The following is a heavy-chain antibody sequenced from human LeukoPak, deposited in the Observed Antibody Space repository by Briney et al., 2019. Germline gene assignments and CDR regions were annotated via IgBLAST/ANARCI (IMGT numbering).Heavy chain of an antibody. J-gene: IGHJ4*02. Sequence: SQTLSLTCAISGDSVSSNRAAWNWIRQSPSRGLEWLGRTYYRSKWYTNYAVSLKSRITINPDTSKNHFSLQLNSVTPEDTAVYYCAGGRSGWHFPSDYWGQGTLVTVSS. D-gene: IGHD6-19*01. V-gene: IGHV6-1*01. CDR2: TYYRSKWYT. CDR1: GDSVSSNRAA. CDR3: AGGRSGWHFPSDY.